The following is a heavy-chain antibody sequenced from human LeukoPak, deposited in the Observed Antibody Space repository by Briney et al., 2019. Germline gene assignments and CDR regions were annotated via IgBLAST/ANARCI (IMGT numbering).Heavy chain of an antibody. J-gene: IGHJ4*02. V-gene: IGHV3-23*01. CDR3: AKEGFGYYDYVWGSYRYNQFDY. D-gene: IGHD3-16*02. CDR2: ISGSGGST. Sequence: GGSLRLSCAASGFTFSSYAMSWVRQAPGKGLEWVSAISGSGGSTYYADSVKGRFTISRDNSKNTLYLQMNSLRAEDTAVYYCAKEGFGYYDYVWGSYRYNQFDYWGQGTLVTVSS. CDR1: GFTFSSYA.